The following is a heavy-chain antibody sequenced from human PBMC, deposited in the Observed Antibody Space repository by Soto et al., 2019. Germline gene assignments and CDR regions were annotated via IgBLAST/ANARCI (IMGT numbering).Heavy chain of an antibody. Sequence: QLQLQESGPGLVKPSETLSLTCTVSGGSISSSSYYWGWIRQPPGKGLEWIGSIYYSGSTYYNPSLKSRVTISVDTSKYQFSLKLTSVTAADTAVYYCASPKIAFYNWFDPWGQGTLVTVSS. CDR3: ASPKIAFYNWFDP. J-gene: IGHJ5*02. CDR1: GGSISSSSYY. CDR2: IYYSGST. D-gene: IGHD3-3*02. V-gene: IGHV4-39*01.